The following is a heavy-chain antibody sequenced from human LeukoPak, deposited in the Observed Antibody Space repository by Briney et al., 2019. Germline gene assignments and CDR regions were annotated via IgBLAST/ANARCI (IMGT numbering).Heavy chain of an antibody. CDR3: ARDRGNGEFDY. CDR1: GFTVSSNY. CDR2: IYSGGST. Sequence: GGSLRLSCAASGFTVSSNYMSWVRQAPGKGLEWVSPIYSGGSTYYADSVKGRFTISRDNSKNTLYLQMNSLRAEDTAVYYCARDRGNGEFDYWGQGTLVTVSS. D-gene: IGHD3-10*01. V-gene: IGHV3-53*01. J-gene: IGHJ4*02.